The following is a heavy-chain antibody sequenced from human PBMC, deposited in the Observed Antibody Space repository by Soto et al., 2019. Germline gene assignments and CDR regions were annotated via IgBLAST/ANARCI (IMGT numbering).Heavy chain of an antibody. J-gene: IGHJ4*02. CDR1: GYTVTSYA. CDR2: INAGNCNK. CDR3: ARKYYDSGGGFDY. D-gene: IGHD3-22*01. V-gene: IGHV1-3*01. Sequence: ASVKVSCKASGYTVTSYAMDWGRQAPGQRLEWMGWINAGNCNKKYSQQFQGRVTITRDTSASTAYMELHSLRAEDTAVYYCARKYYDSGGGFDYWGQGTLVTVSS.